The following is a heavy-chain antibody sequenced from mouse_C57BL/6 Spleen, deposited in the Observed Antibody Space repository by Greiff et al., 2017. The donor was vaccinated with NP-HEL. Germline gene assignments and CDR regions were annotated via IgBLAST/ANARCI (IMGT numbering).Heavy chain of an antibody. Sequence: EVKVEESGGGLVKPGGSLKLSCAASGFTFSSYAMSWVRQTPEKRLEWVATISDGGSYTYYPDNVKGRFTISRDNAKNNLYLQMSHLKSEDTAMYYCAREEYFDYWGQGTTLTVSS. J-gene: IGHJ2*01. CDR2: ISDGGSYT. CDR1: GFTFSSYA. CDR3: AREEYFDY. V-gene: IGHV5-4*01.